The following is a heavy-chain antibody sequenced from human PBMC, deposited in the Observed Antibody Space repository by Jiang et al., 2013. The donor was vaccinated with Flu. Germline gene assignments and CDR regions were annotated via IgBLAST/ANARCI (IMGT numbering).Heavy chain of an antibody. Sequence: VQLVESGGGVVQPGRSLRLSCAASAFTFSTYAMHWVRQAPGKGLEWVAFISYDGSNKYYADSVKGRFTISRDNSRNTLYLQMNSLRAEDTAVYYCAPKLPYYGSGNYYSWGQGTLVTVSS. CDR1: AFTFSTYA. V-gene: IGHV3-30*04. J-gene: IGHJ5*02. CDR2: ISYDGSNK. D-gene: IGHD3-10*01. CDR3: APKLPYYGSGNYYS.